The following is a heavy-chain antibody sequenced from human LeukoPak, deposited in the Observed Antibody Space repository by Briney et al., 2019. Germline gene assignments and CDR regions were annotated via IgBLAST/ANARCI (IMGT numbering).Heavy chain of an antibody. D-gene: IGHD6-13*01. CDR3: AKDATSSWYYFDY. J-gene: IGHJ4*02. CDR2: IKQDGSEK. V-gene: IGHV3-7*03. CDR1: GFTFSSYW. Sequence: LPGGSLRLSCAASGFTFSSYWMSWVRQAPGKGLEWVANIKQDGSEKYYVDSVKGRFTISRDNAKNSLYLQMNSLRAEDTALYYCAKDATSSWYYFDYWGQGTLVTVSS.